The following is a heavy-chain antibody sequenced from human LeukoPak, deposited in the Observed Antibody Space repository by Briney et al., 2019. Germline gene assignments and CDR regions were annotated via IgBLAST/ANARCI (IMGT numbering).Heavy chain of an antibody. Sequence: ASVKVSCKASGYTFTSYGISWVRQAPGQGLEWMGWNSAYNGNTNYAQKLQGRVTMTTDTSTSTAYMELRSLRSDDTAVYYCARDSKKDYDFWSGYYGAFDYGMDVWGQGTTVTVSS. D-gene: IGHD3-3*01. CDR2: NSAYNGNT. CDR1: GYTFTSYG. J-gene: IGHJ6*02. CDR3: ARDSKKDYDFWSGYYGAFDYGMDV. V-gene: IGHV1-18*01.